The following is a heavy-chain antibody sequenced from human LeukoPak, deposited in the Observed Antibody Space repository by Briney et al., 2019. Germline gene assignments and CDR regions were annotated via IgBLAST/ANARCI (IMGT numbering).Heavy chain of an antibody. CDR3: ARRVGSTSCYAGSCGMDV. V-gene: IGHV1-3*01. CDR2: INAGNGNT. J-gene: IGHJ6*02. CDR1: GYTFTSYA. Sequence: ASVKVSCKASGYTFTSYAMHWVRQAPGQRLEWMGWINAGNGNTKYSQKFQGRVTITRDTPASTAYMELSSLRSEDTAVYYCARRVGSTSCYAGSCGMDVWGQGTTVTVSS. D-gene: IGHD2-2*01.